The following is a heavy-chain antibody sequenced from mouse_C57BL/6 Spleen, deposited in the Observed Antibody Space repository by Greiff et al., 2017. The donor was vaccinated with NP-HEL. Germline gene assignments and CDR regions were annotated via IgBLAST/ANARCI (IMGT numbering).Heavy chain of an antibody. D-gene: IGHD1-1*02. CDR1: GYTFTGYY. CDR2: INPNNGGT. J-gene: IGHJ2*01. Sequence: EVQLQQSGPELVKPGASVKISCKASGYTFTGYYMTWVKQSHGKSLEWIGDINPNNGGTSYNQKFKGKATLTVDKSSSTAYMELRSLTSEDSAVYYCAQGGGYYYDYWGQGTTLTVSS. CDR3: AQGGGYYYDY. V-gene: IGHV1-26*01.